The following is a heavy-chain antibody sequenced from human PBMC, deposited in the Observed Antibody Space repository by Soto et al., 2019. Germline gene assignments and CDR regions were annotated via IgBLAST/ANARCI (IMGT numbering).Heavy chain of an antibody. V-gene: IGHV4-59*01. J-gene: IGHJ3*02. D-gene: IGHD3-22*01. CDR3: ARDSLYDSSGYPPSDAFDI. Sequence: SETLSLTCTVSGGSISSYYWSWIRQPPGKGLEWIGYIYYSGSTNYNPSLKSRVTISVDTSKNRFSLKLSSVTAADTAVYYCARDSLYDSSGYPPSDAFDIWGQGTMVTV. CDR1: GGSISSYY. CDR2: IYYSGST.